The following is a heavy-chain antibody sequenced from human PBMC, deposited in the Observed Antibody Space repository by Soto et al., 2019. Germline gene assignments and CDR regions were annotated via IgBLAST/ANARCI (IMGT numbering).Heavy chain of an antibody. CDR1: GFTFSSYG. CDR2: IWYDGSNK. V-gene: IGHV3-33*01. CDR3: ARERDITPGKFDY. D-gene: IGHD2-15*01. J-gene: IGHJ4*02. Sequence: GGSLRLSCAASGFTFSSYGMHWVRQAPGKGLEWVAVIWYDGSNKYYADSVKGRFTISRDNSKNTLYLQMNSLRAEDTAVYYCARERDITPGKFDYWGQGTLVPVSS.